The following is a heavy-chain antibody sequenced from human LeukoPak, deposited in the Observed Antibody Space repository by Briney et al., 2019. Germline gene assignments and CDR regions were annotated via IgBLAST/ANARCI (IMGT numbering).Heavy chain of an antibody. Sequence: SETLSLTCAVYGGSFSGHYWSWIRQPPGKGLEWIGETNHSGRSNYNPSLKSRVTISIDTSKNQFSLKMSSVTAADTAVYYCARGGGTSFGWFDPWGQGTLVTVSS. J-gene: IGHJ5*02. CDR3: ARGGGTSFGWFDP. V-gene: IGHV4-34*01. CDR1: GGSFSGHY. CDR2: TNHSGRS. D-gene: IGHD1-1*01.